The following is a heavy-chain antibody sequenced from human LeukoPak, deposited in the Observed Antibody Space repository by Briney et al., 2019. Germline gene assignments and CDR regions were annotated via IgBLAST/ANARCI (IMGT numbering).Heavy chain of an antibody. J-gene: IGHJ6*02. CDR1: GFILNNCA. CDR2: IDTKGTRT. D-gene: IGHD2-15*01. CDR3: ARDCSGGSCYSGWGYYYGMDV. V-gene: IGHV3-21*01. Sequence: GGSLRLSCAASGFILNNCAMTWVRQAPGKGLQWVSGIDTKGTRTYYADSVKGRFTISRDNAKNSLYLQMNSLRAEDTAVYYCARDCSGGSCYSGWGYYYGMDVWGQGTTVTVSS.